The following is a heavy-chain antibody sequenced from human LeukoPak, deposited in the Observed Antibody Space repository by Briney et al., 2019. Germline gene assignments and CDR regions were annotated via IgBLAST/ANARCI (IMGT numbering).Heavy chain of an antibody. CDR1: GFDFSNVW. V-gene: IGHV3-74*01. Sequence: GGSLRLSCAASGFDFSNVWMHWVRQVPGKGLVWVSRISAEGSSANYADSVKGRLTISRDNAKNTLYLQMNSLRAEDTAFYYCVSAYGGLLDYWGQGTLVTVSS. CDR3: VSAYGGLLDY. J-gene: IGHJ4*02. CDR2: ISAEGSSA. D-gene: IGHD3-16*01.